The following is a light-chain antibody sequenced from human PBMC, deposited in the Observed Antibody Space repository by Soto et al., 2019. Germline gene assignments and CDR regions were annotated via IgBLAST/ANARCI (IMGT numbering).Light chain of an antibody. J-gene: IGKJ1*01. CDR2: AAS. V-gene: IGKV1-39*01. Sequence: DIPMTQSPSSLSASVGDRVTITCRASQSISRYLNWYQQKPGKAPKLLIYAASSLQSGVPSRFTGSRSGTDCTLTISSLQTEDVATYYCQQSYSSPPTLRQGTKVDI. CDR3: QQSYSSPPT. CDR1: QSISRY.